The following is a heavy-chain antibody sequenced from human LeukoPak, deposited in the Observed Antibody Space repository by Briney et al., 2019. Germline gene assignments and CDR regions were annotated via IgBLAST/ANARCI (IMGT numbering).Heavy chain of an antibody. Sequence: PSETLSLTCGVSGGSVTSTNWWTWVRQPPGKGLEWIGEINHSGRTNYNPSLKSRVTISIDTSKNQISLNLTSVTAADTAVYYCARTSGYFDSSGYYQQNPYYFEYWGQGTLVSVSS. CDR3: ARTSGYFDSSGYYQQNPYYFEY. CDR1: GGSVTSTNW. CDR2: INHSGRT. D-gene: IGHD3-22*01. J-gene: IGHJ4*02. V-gene: IGHV4-4*02.